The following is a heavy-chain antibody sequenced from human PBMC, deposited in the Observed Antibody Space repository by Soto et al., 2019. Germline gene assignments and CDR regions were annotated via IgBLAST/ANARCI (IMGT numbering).Heavy chain of an antibody. V-gene: IGHV3-23*01. CDR3: AKELGYCSGGSCYSVGYFDY. D-gene: IGHD2-15*01. J-gene: IGHJ4*02. Sequence: EVQLLESGGGLVQPGGSLRLSCAASGFTFSDYAMSWVRQAPGKGLEWVSAISGSGGTTFYADSVKGRFTISRDNSKNTLYLQMNSLRAEDTAVYYCAKELGYCSGGSCYSVGYFDYWGQGTLVTVSS. CDR2: ISGSGGTT. CDR1: GFTFSDYA.